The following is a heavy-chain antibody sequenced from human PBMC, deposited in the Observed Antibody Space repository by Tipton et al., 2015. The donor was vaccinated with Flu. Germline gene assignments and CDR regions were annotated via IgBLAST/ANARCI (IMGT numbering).Heavy chain of an antibody. CDR2: LIPIFGST. CDR3: ARGSSRHYYDSSGYYDY. V-gene: IGHV1-69*01. J-gene: IGHJ4*02. D-gene: IGHD3-22*01. Sequence: QMQLVQSGAEVKSPGSSVKVSCKASGGTFSNYAINWMRQGPGQGLEWMGGLIPIFGSTNYAQKFQDRLTITADDSTSTTYMELSSLRSEDTAVYYCARGSSRHYYDSSGYYDYWGQGTLVTVSS. CDR1: GGTFSNYA.